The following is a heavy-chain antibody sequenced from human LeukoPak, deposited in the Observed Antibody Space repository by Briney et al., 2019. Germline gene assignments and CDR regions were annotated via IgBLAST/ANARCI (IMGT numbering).Heavy chain of an antibody. CDR2: IYHSGST. CDR1: GYSISSGYY. J-gene: IGHJ4*02. V-gene: IGHV4-38-2*01. Sequence: PSETLSLTCAVSGYSISSGYYWGWIRQPPGKGLEWIGSIYHSGSTCYNPSLKSRVTISVDTSKNQFSLKLSSVTAADTAVYYCARLAPAGYSYGRGVFDYWGQGTLVTVSS. CDR3: ARLAPAGYSYGRGVFDY. D-gene: IGHD5-18*01.